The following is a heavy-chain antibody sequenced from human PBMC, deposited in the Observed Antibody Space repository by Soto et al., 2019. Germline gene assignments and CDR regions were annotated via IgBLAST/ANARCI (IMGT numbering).Heavy chain of an antibody. J-gene: IGHJ5*02. D-gene: IGHD3-10*01. CDR2: IFTRDSET. CDR3: ARGYFDSGHGYDL. Sequence: GESLKISCKGPGHLFNNHWIGWVRQTPGKGLEWMGLIFTRDSETKTSPSFQGHVSFSVDNSINAVYLQWTSLKTTDTGIYFCARGYFDSGHGYDLWGQGTLVTVSS. V-gene: IGHV5-51*01. CDR1: GHLFNNHW.